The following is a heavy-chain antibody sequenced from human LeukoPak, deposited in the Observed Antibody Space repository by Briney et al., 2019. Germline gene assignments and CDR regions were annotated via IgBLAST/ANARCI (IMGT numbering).Heavy chain of an antibody. CDR2: ISSSGSTI. J-gene: IGHJ3*02. Sequence: GGSLRLSCAASGFTFSDYYMSWIRQAPGKGLEWVSYISSSGSTIYYADSVKGRFTISRDNATNSLYLQMNSLRAEDTAVYYCVKGGYYLLNAFDMWGQGTIVTVSS. CDR1: GFTFSDYY. CDR3: VKGGYYLLNAFDM. D-gene: IGHD3-22*01. V-gene: IGHV3-11*04.